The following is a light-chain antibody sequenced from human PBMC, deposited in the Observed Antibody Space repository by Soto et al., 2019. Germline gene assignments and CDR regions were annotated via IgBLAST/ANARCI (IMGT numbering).Light chain of an antibody. J-gene: IGKJ4*01. CDR3: QKYTNVPA. V-gene: IGKV1-27*01. CDR2: AAS. Sequence: DIQMTQSPSSLSASVGDRVTITCRASQGISNYLAWYQQIPGKVPKLLISAASTLQSGVPSRFSGSGSATDFTLTISSLQPEDVATYDCQKYTNVPAFGGGTKVEIK. CDR1: QGISNY.